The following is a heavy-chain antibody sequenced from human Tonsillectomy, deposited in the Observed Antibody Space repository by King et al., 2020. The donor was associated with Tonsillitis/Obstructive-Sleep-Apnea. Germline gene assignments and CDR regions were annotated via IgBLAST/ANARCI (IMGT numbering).Heavy chain of an antibody. CDR1: VGSFSGYY. J-gene: IGHJ3*02. CDR2: INHSGST. V-gene: IGHV4-34*01. CDR3: ARVSIASRPFAFDI. Sequence: VQLQQWGAGLLKPSETLSLPCAVYVGSFSGYYWSWIRQPPGKGLEWIGEINHSGSTNYNPSLKSRVTISVDTSKNQFSLKLSSVTAADTAVYYCARVSIASRPFAFDIWGQGTMVTVSS. D-gene: IGHD6-6*01.